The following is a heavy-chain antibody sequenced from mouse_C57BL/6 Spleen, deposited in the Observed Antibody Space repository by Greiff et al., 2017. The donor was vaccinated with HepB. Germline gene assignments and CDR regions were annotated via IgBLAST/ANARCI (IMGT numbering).Heavy chain of an antibody. Sequence: VQLQQPGAELVKPGASVKLSCKASGYTFTSYWMQWVKQRPGQGLEWIGEIDPSDSYTNYNPKFKGKATLTVDTPSSTAYMQLSSLTSEDSAVYYCARRDGNYYFDYWGQGTTLTVSS. D-gene: IGHD2-1*01. J-gene: IGHJ2*01. V-gene: IGHV1-50*01. CDR3: ARRDGNYYFDY. CDR2: IDPSDSYT. CDR1: GYTFTSYW.